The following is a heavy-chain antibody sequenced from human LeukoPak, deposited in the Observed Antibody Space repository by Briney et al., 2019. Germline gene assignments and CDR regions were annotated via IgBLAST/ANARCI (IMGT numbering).Heavy chain of an antibody. CDR1: GFTLSSYG. D-gene: IGHD6-13*01. CDR2: IWYDGSNK. J-gene: IGHJ4*02. Sequence: GRSLRLSCAASGFTLSSYGMHWVRQAPGKGLEWVAVIWYDGSNKYYADSVKGRFTISRDNSKNTLYLQMNSLRAEDTAVYYCARTRQQLAQLDYWGQGTLVTVPS. V-gene: IGHV3-33*01. CDR3: ARTRQQLAQLDY.